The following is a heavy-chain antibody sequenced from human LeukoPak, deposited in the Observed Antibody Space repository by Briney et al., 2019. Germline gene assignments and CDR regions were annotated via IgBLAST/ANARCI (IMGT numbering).Heavy chain of an antibody. V-gene: IGHV4-4*02. Sequence: SETLSLTCTVSGDSISNHYWSWIRQPPGKGLEWIGEIYHSGSTNYNPSLKSRVTISVDKSKNQFSLKLSSVTAADTAVYYCARVSSGATTVDYWGQGTLVTVSS. J-gene: IGHJ4*02. D-gene: IGHD1-26*01. CDR1: GDSISNHY. CDR2: IYHSGST. CDR3: ARVSSGATTVDY.